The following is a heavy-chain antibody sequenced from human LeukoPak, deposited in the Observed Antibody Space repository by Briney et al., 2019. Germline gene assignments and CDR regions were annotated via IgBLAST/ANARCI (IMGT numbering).Heavy chain of an antibody. CDR1: GGSISSYY. CDR2: IYYSGST. D-gene: IGHD1-1*01. Sequence: PSETLSLTCTVSGGSISSYYWGWIRQPPGKGLEWIGYIYYSGSTNYNPSLKSRVTISVDTSKNQFSLKLSSVTAADTAVYYCARDRTGTTRYYYNGMDVWGQGTTVNVSS. J-gene: IGHJ6*02. V-gene: IGHV4-59*01. CDR3: ARDRTGTTRYYYNGMDV.